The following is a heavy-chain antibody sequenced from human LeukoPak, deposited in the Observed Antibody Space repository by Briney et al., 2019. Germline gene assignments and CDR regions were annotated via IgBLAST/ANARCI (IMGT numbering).Heavy chain of an antibody. Sequence: ASVKVSCKASGYTFTGYYMHWVRQAPGQGLEWMGWINPNSGGTNYAQKFQGRVTMTRDTSISTAYMELSRLRSDDTAVYYCARVAYPAPQWLELFDYWGQGTLVTVSS. CDR3: ARVAYPAPQWLELFDY. CDR2: INPNSGGT. CDR1: GYTFTGYY. V-gene: IGHV1-2*02. D-gene: IGHD6-19*01. J-gene: IGHJ4*02.